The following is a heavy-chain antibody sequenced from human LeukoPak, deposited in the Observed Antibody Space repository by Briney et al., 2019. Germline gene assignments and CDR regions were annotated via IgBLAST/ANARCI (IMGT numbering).Heavy chain of an antibody. CDR2: ISAYNGNT. V-gene: IGHV1-18*01. D-gene: IGHD2-15*01. CDR1: GYTFTNYG. J-gene: IGHJ5*02. CDR3: ARGGANCSGGRCPLNWFDP. Sequence: ASVTVSFTASGYTFTNYGITWVRQGPGQGLEWMGWISAYNGNTNYAQKLQGRVTMTIDKTTSTAYMELRSLRSDDTAVYYCARGGANCSGGRCPLNWFDPWGQGTPVTVSS.